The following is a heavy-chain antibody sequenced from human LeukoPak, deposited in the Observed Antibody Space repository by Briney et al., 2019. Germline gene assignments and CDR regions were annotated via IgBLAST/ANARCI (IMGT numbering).Heavy chain of an antibody. CDR2: ISWNSGSI. D-gene: IGHD6-13*01. CDR3: ARGGYSWSY. V-gene: IGHV3-9*01. CDR1: GFTFDDYA. J-gene: IGHJ4*02. Sequence: GRSLRLSCAASGFTFDDYAMHWVRQAPGKGLEWVSGISWNSGSIGYADSVKGRFTISRDNAKNSLYLQMNSLRAEDTAVYYCARGGYSWSYWGQGTLVTVSS.